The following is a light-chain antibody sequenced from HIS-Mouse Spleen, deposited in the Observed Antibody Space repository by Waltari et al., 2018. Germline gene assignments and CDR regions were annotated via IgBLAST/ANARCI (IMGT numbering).Light chain of an antibody. V-gene: IGKV1-5*03. CDR3: QQYNSYWT. CDR2: KAS. J-gene: IGKJ1*01. CDR1: QSISSW. Sequence: DIQMTQSPSTLSASVGDRVTITCLASQSISSWLAWYQQKPGKAPKLLIYKASSLESGVPSRFSGSGSGTEFTLTISSLQPDDFATYYCQQYNSYWTCGQGTKVEIK.